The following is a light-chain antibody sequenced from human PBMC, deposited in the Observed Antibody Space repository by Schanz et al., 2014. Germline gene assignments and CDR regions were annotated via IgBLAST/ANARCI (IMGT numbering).Light chain of an antibody. CDR3: SSYTSSTNWV. CDR1: ASDVGGYNY. CDR2: DVS. Sequence: QSALTQPASVSGSPGQSITISCTGTASDVGGYNYVSWYQQYPGKAPKLLIYDVSHRPSGVSNRFSGSKSGNTASLTISGLQAEDEADYYCSSYTSSTNWVFGGGTKLTVL. J-gene: IGLJ3*02. V-gene: IGLV2-14*01.